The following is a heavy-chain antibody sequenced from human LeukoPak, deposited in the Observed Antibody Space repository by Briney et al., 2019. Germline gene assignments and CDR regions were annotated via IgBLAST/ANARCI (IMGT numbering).Heavy chain of an antibody. J-gene: IGHJ4*02. CDR3: ARYYCSGGTCYSFDY. CDR1: GGSLSSYY. D-gene: IGHD2-15*01. V-gene: IGHV4-59*01. CDR2: IYYSGST. Sequence: SETLSLTCTVSGGSLSSYYWSWIRQPPGKGLEWIGYIYYSGSTNYNPSLKSRVTISVDTSKNQFSLKLSSVTAADTAVYYCARYYCSGGTCYSFDYWGQGTLVTVSS.